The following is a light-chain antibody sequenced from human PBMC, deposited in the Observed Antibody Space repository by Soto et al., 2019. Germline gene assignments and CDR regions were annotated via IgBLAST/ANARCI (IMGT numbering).Light chain of an antibody. CDR3: ASWDDSLSGFV. Sequence: QSVLTQPPSASGTPGQRVTISCSGSDSNIGSFTVHWYQQVPGTAPKPLIHTTYQRPSGVPDRFSGSKSGTSGSLAISGLQPEDEADDYCASWDDSLSGFVFGTGTKLTVL. CDR2: TTY. V-gene: IGLV1-44*01. J-gene: IGLJ1*01. CDR1: DSNIGSFT.